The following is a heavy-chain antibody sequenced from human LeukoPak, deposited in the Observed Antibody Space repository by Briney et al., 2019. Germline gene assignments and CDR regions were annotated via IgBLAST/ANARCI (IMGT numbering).Heavy chain of an antibody. CDR1: GDSPSSNSAA. CDR2: TYYRSKWYN. D-gene: IGHD1-14*01. V-gene: IGHV6-1*01. Sequence: SQTLSLTCALSGDSPSSNSAAWHWLMHSPSRGLEWLGSTYYRSKWYNDYAVSVKSRIPITPDTSKNQFSLQLTSVTPEDTAVYYCASDTGVRPRVAHFDYWGQGTLVTVSS. J-gene: IGHJ4*02. CDR3: ASDTGVRPRVAHFDY.